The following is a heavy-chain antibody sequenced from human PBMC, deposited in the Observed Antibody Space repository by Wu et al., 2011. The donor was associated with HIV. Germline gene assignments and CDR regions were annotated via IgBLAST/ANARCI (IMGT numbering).Heavy chain of an antibody. CDR2: IVPLFGTS. CDR3: AREKGRTISFTHWGKYGMDV. V-gene: IGHV1-69*14. CDR1: GGTFTDYA. Sequence: QVQLVQSGAEVKKSGSSVKISCKTSGGTFTDYAFSWVRQAPGQGLEWMGRIVPLFGTSTHAQKFQGRVTFTADKTAATSYMELSSLRSDDTAVYYCAREKGRTISFTHWGKYGMDVWGQGTTVTVPS. J-gene: IGHJ6*02. D-gene: IGHD3-9*01.